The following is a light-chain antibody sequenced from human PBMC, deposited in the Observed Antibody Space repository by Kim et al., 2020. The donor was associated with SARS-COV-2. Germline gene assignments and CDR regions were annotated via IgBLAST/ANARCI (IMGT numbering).Light chain of an antibody. CDR1: QNIVTY. J-gene: IGKJ5*01. Sequence: DIQMTQSPSSLSASVGDRVTLTCRASQNIVTYLNWYQQQAPGKPPKLLLFEASHLHTGVPSRFSGGGSGTDFTLTINSLHPEDFATYHCQQTYSFPVTFGQGTRLEIK. CDR2: EAS. CDR3: QQTYSFPVT. V-gene: IGKV1-39*01.